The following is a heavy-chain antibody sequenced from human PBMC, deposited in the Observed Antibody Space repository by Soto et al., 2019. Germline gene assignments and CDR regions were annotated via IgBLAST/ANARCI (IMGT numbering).Heavy chain of an antibody. CDR1: GFTFSDSW. Sequence: EVRLVESGGGLVQPGGSLRLSCAASGFTFSDSWMSWVRQAPGKGLEWVALLNQDQSATSYLDSVKGRFTISRDNSKKSLCLQMNSLRAEDTAVYYCARDPGWGALDYWGLGTLVTVSS. CDR3: ARDPGWGALDY. CDR2: LNQDQSAT. V-gene: IGHV3-7*01. D-gene: IGHD7-27*01. J-gene: IGHJ4*02.